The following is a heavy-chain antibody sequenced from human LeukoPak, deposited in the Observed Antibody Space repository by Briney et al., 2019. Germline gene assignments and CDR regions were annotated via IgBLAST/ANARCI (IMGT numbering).Heavy chain of an antibody. CDR3: ARHRGSSWDHDAFDI. J-gene: IGHJ3*02. V-gene: IGHV5-51*01. CDR1: GXSFTSYC. Sequence: GESLKISFKGSGXSFTSYCIGWVRQMPGKGLEWMGIIYPGDSDTRYSPSFQGQVTISADKSISTAYLQWSSLKASDTAMYYCARHRGSSWDHDAFDIWGQGTMVTVSS. D-gene: IGHD6-13*01. CDR2: IYPGDSDT.